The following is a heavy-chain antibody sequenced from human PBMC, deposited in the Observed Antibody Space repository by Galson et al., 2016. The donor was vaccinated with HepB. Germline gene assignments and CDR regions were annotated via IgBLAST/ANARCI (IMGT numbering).Heavy chain of an antibody. J-gene: IGHJ4*02. CDR3: ARDVQFRFDY. CDR2: ISANSGNT. D-gene: IGHD4-11*01. CDR1: GYRFFTYG. Sequence: SVKVSCKASGYRFFTYGISWVRQAPGQGLEWLGWISANSGNTIYAQKFQDRVTMTRDTSASTVYMDLRSLRSDDTAVYYCARDVQFRFDYWGQGTLVIVSS. V-gene: IGHV1-18*04.